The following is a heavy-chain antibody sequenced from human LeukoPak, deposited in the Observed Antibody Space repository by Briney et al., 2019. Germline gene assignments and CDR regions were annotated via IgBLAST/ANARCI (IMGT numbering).Heavy chain of an antibody. V-gene: IGHV4-59*01. CDR1: GGSISSYY. CDR2: IYYSGST. D-gene: IGHD3-22*01. Sequence: SETLSLTCTVSGGSISSYYWSWIRQPPGKGLEWIGYIYYSGSTNYNPSLKSRVTISVDTSKNQFSLKLSSVTAADTAVYYCARVRSGYDDAFDIWGQGTMVTVSS. J-gene: IGHJ3*02. CDR3: ARVRSGYDDAFDI.